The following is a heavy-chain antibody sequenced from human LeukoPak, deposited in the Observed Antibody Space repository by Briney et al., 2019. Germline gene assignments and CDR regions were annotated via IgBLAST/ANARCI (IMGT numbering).Heavy chain of an antibody. CDR1: GGSFSGDY. J-gene: IGHJ4*02. CDR3: AGYGDDDY. D-gene: IGHD4-17*01. Sequence: SETLSLTCAVYGGSFSGDYWSWIRQPPGKGLEWVGEINHSGSTNYNPSLKSRVSISLDSSKNQFSLKLSSVTAADTAVYYCAGYGDDDYWGQGTLVTVSS. CDR2: INHSGST. V-gene: IGHV4-34*01.